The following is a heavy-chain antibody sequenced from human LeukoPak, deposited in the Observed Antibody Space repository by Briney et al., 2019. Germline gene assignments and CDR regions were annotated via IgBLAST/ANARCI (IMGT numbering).Heavy chain of an antibody. CDR3: ARGLGYCTSTTCLLPFDY. V-gene: IGHV3-53*01. D-gene: IGHD2-2*01. J-gene: IGHJ4*02. CDR1: GFTVSTYC. CDR2: IYSGGST. Sequence: GGSLRLSCAASGFTVSTYCMTWVRQAPGKGLECVSVIYSGGSTYYADSVKGRFTVSRDNSKNTLYLQMNSLRAEDTAMYYCARGLGYCTSTTCLLPFDYWGQGTLVTVSS.